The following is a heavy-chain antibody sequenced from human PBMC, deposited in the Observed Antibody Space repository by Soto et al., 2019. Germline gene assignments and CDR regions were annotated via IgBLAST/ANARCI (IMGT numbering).Heavy chain of an antibody. V-gene: IGHV1-69*13. D-gene: IGHD6-19*01. CDR1: GGTFSGYA. CDR3: ASGGYSSSLGYYYYYYGMDV. CDR2: IIPIFGTA. Sequence: ASVKVSCKASGGTFSGYAISWVRQAPGQGLEWMGGIIPIFGTANYAQKFQGRVTITADESTSTAYMELSSLRSEDTAVYYCASGGYSSSLGYYYYYYGMDVWGQGTTVTVSS. J-gene: IGHJ6*02.